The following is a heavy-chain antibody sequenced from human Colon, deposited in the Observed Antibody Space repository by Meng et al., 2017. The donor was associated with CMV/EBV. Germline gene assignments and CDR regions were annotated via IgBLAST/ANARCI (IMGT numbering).Heavy chain of an antibody. CDR1: GASITSTKW. V-gene: IGHV4-4*02. Sequence: SETLSLTCTVSGASITSTKWCSWVRQPPGKGLEWIGEIYYSGRTNYNPSLESRVTISVDKSKNHFSLKLTSVTAADTAVYYCASQDSMVYALDYWGQGTLVTVSS. CDR2: IYYSGRT. J-gene: IGHJ4*02. D-gene: IGHD2-8*01. CDR3: ASQDSMVYALDY.